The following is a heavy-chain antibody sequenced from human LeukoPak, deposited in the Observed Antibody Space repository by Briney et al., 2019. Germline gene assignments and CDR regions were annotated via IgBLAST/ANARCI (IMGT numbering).Heavy chain of an antibody. CDR2: ISAGGGST. J-gene: IGHJ4*02. Sequence: PGGSLRLSCAASGFSFRTYGMHWVRQAPGKGLEWVSGISAGGGSTYYADSVKGRFTISRDNSKNTLYLQMNSLRAEDTAVYYCARDDYGEAFDYWGQGTLVTVSS. V-gene: IGHV3-23*01. CDR3: ARDDYGEAFDY. D-gene: IGHD4-17*01. CDR1: GFSFRTYG.